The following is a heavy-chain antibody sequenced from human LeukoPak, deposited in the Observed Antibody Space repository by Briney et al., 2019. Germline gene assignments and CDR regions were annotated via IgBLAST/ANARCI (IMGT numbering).Heavy chain of an antibody. CDR1: GFTLSSYD. V-gene: IGHV3-30*18. Sequence: PGGSLRLSCAASGFTLSSYDMHWVRQAPGKGLEWVAVISYDGSNKYYADSVKGRFTISRDNSKNTLYLQMNSLRAEDTAVYYCAKVLGYGYSGYDLIDYWGQGTLVTVSS. D-gene: IGHD5-12*01. CDR3: AKVLGYGYSGYDLIDY. CDR2: ISYDGSNK. J-gene: IGHJ4*02.